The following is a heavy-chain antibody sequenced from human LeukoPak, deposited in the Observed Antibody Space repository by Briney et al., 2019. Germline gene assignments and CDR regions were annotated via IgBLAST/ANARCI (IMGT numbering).Heavy chain of an antibody. V-gene: IGHV4-59*08. Sequence: SPSETLSLTCTVSGGSISSYYWSWIRQPPGKGLEWIGYIYYSGSTKYNPSLKSRVIISVDTSKNQFSLKLSSVTAADTAVYYCARRTSSSGYSDAFDIWGQGTMVTVSS. J-gene: IGHJ3*02. CDR2: IYYSGST. D-gene: IGHD3-22*01. CDR1: GGSISSYY. CDR3: ARRTSSSGYSDAFDI.